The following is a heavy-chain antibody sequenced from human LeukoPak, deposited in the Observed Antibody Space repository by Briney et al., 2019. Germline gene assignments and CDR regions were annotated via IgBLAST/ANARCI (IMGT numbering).Heavy chain of an antibody. CDR1: GGSISTHY. Sequence: SETLSLTCTVSGGSISTHYRSWIRQPPGKGLEWIGYIYYTGSTNYNPSLTSRVTMAIDTSKNQFSLELTFVSAADTAVYYCARAQYASGSFFDYWGQGTLATVSS. V-gene: IGHV4-59*11. J-gene: IGHJ4*02. CDR3: ARAQYASGSFFDY. D-gene: IGHD3-10*01. CDR2: IYYTGST.